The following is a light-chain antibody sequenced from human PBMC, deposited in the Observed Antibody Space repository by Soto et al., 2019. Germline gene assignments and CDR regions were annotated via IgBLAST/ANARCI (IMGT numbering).Light chain of an antibody. V-gene: IGKV1-5*03. CDR2: KAS. J-gene: IGKJ1*01. CDR3: QQYNTFSPWT. Sequence: DIQMTQSPSTLSASVGDRVTITCRASQDISTYLAWYQQKPGKAPNLLIYKASSLESGVPSRFSGSGSGTEFTLTISSLQPDDFATYYCQQYNTFSPWTFGQGTKVDIK. CDR1: QDISTY.